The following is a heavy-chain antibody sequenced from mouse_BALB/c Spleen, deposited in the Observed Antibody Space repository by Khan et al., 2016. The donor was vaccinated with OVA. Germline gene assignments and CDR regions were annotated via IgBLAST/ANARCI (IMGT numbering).Heavy chain of an antibody. J-gene: IGHJ2*01. CDR2: ISYSGST. CDR1: GYSITSGYG. D-gene: IGHD1-2*01. CDR3: ARTARIKY. Sequence: EVQLKESGPGLVKPSQSLSLTCTVTGYSITSGYGWNWIRQFPGNKLEWMGYISYSGSTNYNPSLKSRISITRDTSKNQFFLQLNSVTAEDTATYYCARTARIKYWGQGTTRTVSS. V-gene: IGHV3-2*02.